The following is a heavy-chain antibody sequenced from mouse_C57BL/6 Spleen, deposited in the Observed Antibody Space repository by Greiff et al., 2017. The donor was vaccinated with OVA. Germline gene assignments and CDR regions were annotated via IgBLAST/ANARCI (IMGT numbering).Heavy chain of an antibody. CDR3: ARRGFYGLGAMDY. D-gene: IGHD1-1*01. CDR1: GFTFSDYG. J-gene: IGHJ4*01. Sequence: EVQRVEPGGGLVKPGGSLKLSCAASGFTFSDYGMHWVRQAPEKGLEWVAYISSGSSTIDYADTVKGRFTVTRDNAENTLFLQLTSLRSEDTAMYYCARRGFYGLGAMDYWGQGTSVTVSS. CDR2: ISSGSSTI. V-gene: IGHV5-17*01.